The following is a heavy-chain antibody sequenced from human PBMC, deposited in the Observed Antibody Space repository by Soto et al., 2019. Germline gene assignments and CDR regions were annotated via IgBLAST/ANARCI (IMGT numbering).Heavy chain of an antibody. CDR1: GFTVSSNY. CDR2: IFGAGST. Sequence: PGGSLRLSCAASGFTVSSNYMSWVRQAPGKGLEWVSVIFGAGSTYDADSVKGRFTISRHNSKNTLYLQMNSLRAEDTAVYYCARGPLPSYYYGMDVWGQGTTVTVS. J-gene: IGHJ6*02. V-gene: IGHV3-53*04. CDR3: ARGPLPSYYYGMDV.